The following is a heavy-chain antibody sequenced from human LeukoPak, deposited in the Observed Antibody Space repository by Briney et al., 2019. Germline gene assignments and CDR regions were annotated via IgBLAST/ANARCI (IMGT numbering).Heavy chain of an antibody. CDR1: AFIFSDCG. V-gene: IGHV3-7*01. Sequence: GGSLRLSCVVSAFIFSDCGFSWGRQAPGQGLEWVANIMVDGGVKHYADSGKGRFTISRDNAKNTLYLQMNSLRHEDTAVYYCATERRGSSYYDGKEAFDHWGQGSLVAVSS. J-gene: IGHJ4*02. CDR3: ATERRGSSYYDGKEAFDH. D-gene: IGHD4-23*01. CDR2: IMVDGGVK.